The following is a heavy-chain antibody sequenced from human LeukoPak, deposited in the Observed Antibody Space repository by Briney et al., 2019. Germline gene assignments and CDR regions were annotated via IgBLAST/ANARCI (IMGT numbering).Heavy chain of an antibody. J-gene: IGHJ4*02. CDR2: INDRGHT. V-gene: IGHV4-34*01. CDR1: GESFSSCH. D-gene: IGHD4-23*01. Sequence: PSETLSLTCAVHGESFSSCHWNWIRQSPGKGLEWIGEINDRGHTNYNPSLESRITISVDTSKKQFSLNLSSVTAADTAVYYCARDPTTVVTTPYYFDFWGQGTLVTVSS. CDR3: ARDPTTVVTTPYYFDF.